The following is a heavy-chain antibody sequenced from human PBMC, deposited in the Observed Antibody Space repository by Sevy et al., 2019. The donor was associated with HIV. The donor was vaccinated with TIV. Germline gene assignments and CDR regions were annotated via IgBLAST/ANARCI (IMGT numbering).Heavy chain of an antibody. J-gene: IGHJ1*01. D-gene: IGHD3-22*01. V-gene: IGHV2-5*01. CDR2: SYWNDDQ. Sequence: SGPTLVNPTQTLTLTCTFSGFSLSTSGVGVGWIRQPPGKALEWLAVSYWNDDQRYSPSLKSRLTVTKDTSKNQVVLKMTNMDPVDTATYYCADRGGAHYYDSSGYYTRAEYFEHWGQGTLVTVSS. CDR1: GFSLSTSGVG. CDR3: ADRGGAHYYDSSGYYTRAEYFEH.